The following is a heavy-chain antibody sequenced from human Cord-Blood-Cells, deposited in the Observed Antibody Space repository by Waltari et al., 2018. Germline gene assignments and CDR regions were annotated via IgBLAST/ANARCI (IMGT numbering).Heavy chain of an antibody. D-gene: IGHD3-10*01. CDR2: IYPGDFET. CDR3: ARRSAMVQGVIDY. V-gene: IGHV5-51*01. CDR1: GYSFTSYW. J-gene: IGHJ4*02. Sequence: EVQLVQSGAEVKKPGESLKISCKGSGYSFTSYWIGWVRQMPGKGLEWMGVIYPGDFETGDSPSFQGQVTISADKSISTAYLQWSSLKASDTAMYYWARRSAMVQGVIDYWGQGTLVTVSS.